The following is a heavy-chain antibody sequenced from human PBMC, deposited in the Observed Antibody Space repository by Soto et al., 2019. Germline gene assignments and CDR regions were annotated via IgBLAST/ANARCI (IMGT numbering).Heavy chain of an antibody. CDR2: IWSDGSDQ. J-gene: IGHJ6*01. CDR3: ATDPRTSSRGRGGMDV. CDR1: GFSIRTYG. D-gene: IGHD3-10*01. Sequence: QVELVESGGGVVQPGKSLRLSCVASGFSIRTYGMHWVRQAPGKGLEWVAVIWSDGSDQRYADSMKGRLTISRDNAKNTLYLHFNSLRADDTAAYFCATDPRTSSRGRGGMDVWGHGTTVIVSS. V-gene: IGHV3-33*01.